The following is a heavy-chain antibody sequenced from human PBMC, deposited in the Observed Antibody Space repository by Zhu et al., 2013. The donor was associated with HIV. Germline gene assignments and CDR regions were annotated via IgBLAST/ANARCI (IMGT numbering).Heavy chain of an antibody. CDR3: AIITLVRGVIISRDF. J-gene: IGHJ4*02. D-gene: IGHD3-10*01. Sequence: QVQLVQSETEMKKPGASVKVSCKASGYTFADYFIHWVRQAPGQGLEWMGIINPSGDTTSYAQKFQGRVTMTRDTSTSTVYMELSSLRSEDTAVYYCAIITLVRGVIISRDFWGQGTLVTVSS. CDR1: GYTFADYF. V-gene: IGHV1-46*01. CDR2: INPSGDTT.